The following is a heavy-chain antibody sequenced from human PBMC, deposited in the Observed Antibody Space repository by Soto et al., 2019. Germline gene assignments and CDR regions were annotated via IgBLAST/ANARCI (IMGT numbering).Heavy chain of an antibody. J-gene: IGHJ4*02. Sequence: QVQLVQSGAEVKKPGASVKVSCKASGYTFTSYAMHWVRQAPGQRLEWMGWINAGNGNTKYSQKFQGRVTNTRDTSASTAYRELSSLRSEDTAVYYWARDSMVVVPAAMEYYFDYWGQGTLVTVSS. CDR1: GYTFTSYA. D-gene: IGHD2-2*01. V-gene: IGHV1-3*01. CDR2: INAGNGNT. CDR3: ARDSMVVVPAAMEYYFDY.